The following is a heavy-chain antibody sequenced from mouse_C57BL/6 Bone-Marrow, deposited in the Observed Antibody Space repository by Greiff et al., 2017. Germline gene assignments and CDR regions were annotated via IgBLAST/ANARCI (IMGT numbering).Heavy chain of an antibody. Sequence: VMLVESGPELVKPGASVKISCKASGYSFTSYYIHWVKQRPGQGLEWIGWIYPGSGNTKYNEKFKGKATLTADTSSSTAYMQLSSLTSEDSAVYYCARTPYGSSPDYRGQGTTLTVSP. V-gene: IGHV1-66*01. CDR1: GYSFTSYY. CDR3: ARTPYGSSPDY. J-gene: IGHJ2*01. D-gene: IGHD1-1*01. CDR2: IYPGSGNT.